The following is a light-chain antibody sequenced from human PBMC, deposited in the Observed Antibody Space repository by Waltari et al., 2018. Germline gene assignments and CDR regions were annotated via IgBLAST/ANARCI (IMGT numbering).Light chain of an antibody. CDR1: SSDFDKDTL. J-gene: IGLJ1*01. Sequence: QSALTQPASVSTSPGPSITISCTGTSSDFDKDTLVSWYQHHPDKAPKLMIYEVAKRPSGVSNRFSGSKSGNTASLTISGLQAEDEADYYCCSYAGGGTYVFGRGTKVTVL. CDR3: CSYAGGGTYV. CDR2: EVA. V-gene: IGLV2-23*02.